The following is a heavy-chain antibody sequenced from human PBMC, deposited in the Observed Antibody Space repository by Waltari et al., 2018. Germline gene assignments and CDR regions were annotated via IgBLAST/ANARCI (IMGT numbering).Heavy chain of an antibody. CDR2: ISAYNGNT. CDR3: ARQRDYYGSGYYYYGMDV. Sequence: QVQLVQSGAEVKKPGASVKVSCKASGYTFTSYGISWVRQAPGQGLEWMGWISAYNGNTNYAQKLQGRVTMTTDTSTSTAYMGLRSLRSDDTAVYYSARQRDYYGSGYYYYGMDVWGQGTTVTVSS. D-gene: IGHD3-10*01. CDR1: GYTFTSYG. J-gene: IGHJ6*02. V-gene: IGHV1-18*04.